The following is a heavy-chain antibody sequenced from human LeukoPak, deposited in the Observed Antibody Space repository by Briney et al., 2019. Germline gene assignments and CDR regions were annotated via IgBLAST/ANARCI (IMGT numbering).Heavy chain of an antibody. CDR3: ARQRRSGSGWLSYYFDY. V-gene: IGHV4-39*01. CDR1: GGSISSSSYY. CDR2: IYYSGST. J-gene: IGHJ4*02. Sequence: SETLSLTCTVSGGSISSSSYYWGWIRQPPGKGLEWIGSIYYSGSTYYNPSLKSRVTISVDTSKNQFSLKLSSVTAADTAVYYCARQRRSGSGWLSYYFDYWGQGTLVTVSS. D-gene: IGHD6-19*01.